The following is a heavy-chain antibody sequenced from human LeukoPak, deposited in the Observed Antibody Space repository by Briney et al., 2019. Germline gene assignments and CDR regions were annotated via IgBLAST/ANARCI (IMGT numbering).Heavy chain of an antibody. CDR1: GFTFSSYW. CDR3: ARETYSSGWYEDY. J-gene: IGHJ4*02. Sequence: AGGSLRLSCAASGFTFSSYWMHWVRQAPGKGLVWVSRINSDGSSTSYADSEKGRITISRDNAKNTLYLQMNSLRAEETAVYYCARETYSSGWYEDYWGQGTLGTVSS. V-gene: IGHV3-74*01. D-gene: IGHD6-19*01. CDR2: INSDGSST.